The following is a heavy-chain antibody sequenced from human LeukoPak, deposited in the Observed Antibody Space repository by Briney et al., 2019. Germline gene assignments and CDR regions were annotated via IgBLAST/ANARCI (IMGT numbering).Heavy chain of an antibody. CDR2: INPSGGST. CDR3: ARAHIAARRQRRDGRPAYNNWFDP. J-gene: IGHJ5*02. D-gene: IGHD6-6*01. CDR1: GYTFTSYY. V-gene: IGHV1-46*01. Sequence: GASVKVSCKASGYTFTSYYMHWVRQAPGQGLEWMGIINPSGGSTSYAQKFQGRVTMTRDMSTSTVYMELSSLRSEDTAVYYCARAHIAARRQRRDGRPAYNNWFDPWGQGTLVTVSS.